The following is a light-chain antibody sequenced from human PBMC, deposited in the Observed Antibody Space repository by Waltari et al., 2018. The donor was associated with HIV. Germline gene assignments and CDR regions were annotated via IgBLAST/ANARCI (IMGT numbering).Light chain of an antibody. J-gene: IGKJ2*01. Sequence: DIQMTQSPSSLSASVGDSVTITCQPSQDINDSLNWYQHKPGKAPKLLMYDASNLETGVPSRFNGSGSGADFAFTISSLQPEDIATYYCQQYDSPRYTFGQGTKVEIK. V-gene: IGKV1-33*01. CDR2: DAS. CDR3: QQYDSPRYT. CDR1: QDINDS.